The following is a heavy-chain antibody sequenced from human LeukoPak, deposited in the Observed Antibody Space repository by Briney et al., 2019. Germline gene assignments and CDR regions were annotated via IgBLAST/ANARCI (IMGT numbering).Heavy chain of an antibody. V-gene: IGHV4-39*01. CDR1: RGSISSSSYY. CDR2: IYYSGST. Sequence: SETLSLTCTVSRGSISSSSYYWGWIRQPPGKGLEWIGSIYYSGSTYYNPSLKSRVTISVDTSKNQFSLKLSSVTAADTAVYYCARRAQEWLAAYYFDYWGQGTLVTVSS. J-gene: IGHJ4*02. CDR3: ARRAQEWLAAYYFDY. D-gene: IGHD6-19*01.